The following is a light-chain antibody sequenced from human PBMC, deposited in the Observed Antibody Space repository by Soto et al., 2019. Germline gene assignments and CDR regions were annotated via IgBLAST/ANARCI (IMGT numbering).Light chain of an antibody. CDR3: QSYDSSRSGSV. V-gene: IGLV1-40*01. CDR1: SSNIGAGYD. Sequence: QSVLTQTPSVSGAPGQRVTISCTGSSSNIGAGYDVHWYQQLPGTAPKLLIYGNSNRPSGVPDRFSGSKSGTSASLAIAGLQDEDEADYYCQSYDSSRSGSVFGGWTKLTVL. CDR2: GNS. J-gene: IGLJ3*02.